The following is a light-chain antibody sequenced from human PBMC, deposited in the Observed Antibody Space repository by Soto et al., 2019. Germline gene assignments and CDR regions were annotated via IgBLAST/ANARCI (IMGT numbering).Light chain of an antibody. V-gene: IGKV1-5*01. Sequence: DVQMTQSPSSLSASVGDRVTITCRASQSINNWLAWYQQKPGKAPKFLIYDASTLETGVPSRFSGSASRTEFTLTISGLQPEDVASYYCQQYDTYPLTFGGGTRVELK. CDR1: QSINNW. CDR3: QQYDTYPLT. J-gene: IGKJ4*01. CDR2: DAS.